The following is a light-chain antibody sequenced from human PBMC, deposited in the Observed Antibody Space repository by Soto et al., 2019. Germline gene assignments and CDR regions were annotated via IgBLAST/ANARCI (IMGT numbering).Light chain of an antibody. CDR1: SSNIGSNY. CDR3: ASRDDSLSGVV. V-gene: IGLV1-47*01. Sequence: QSALTRSPSASGTPGQRITISCSGGSSNIGSNYVYWYQHLPGTAPKLLMYKNNQRPSGVPDRFSGSKSGTSASLAIDGLRSEDEADYYCASRDDSLSGVVFGGGTQLTVL. J-gene: IGLJ2*01. CDR2: KNN.